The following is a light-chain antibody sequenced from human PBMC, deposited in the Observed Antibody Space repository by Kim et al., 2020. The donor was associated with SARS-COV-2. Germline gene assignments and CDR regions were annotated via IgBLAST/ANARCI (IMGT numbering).Light chain of an antibody. CDR3: QVWDSSSDHPV. V-gene: IGLV3-21*04. CDR2: YDS. J-gene: IGLJ3*02. Sequence: SYELTQPPSVSVAPGKTARITCGGNNIGSKSVHWYQQKPGQAPVLVIYYDSDRPSGIPERFSVYNSGNTATLTISRVEAGDEADYYCQVWDSSSDHPVFG. CDR1: NIGSKS.